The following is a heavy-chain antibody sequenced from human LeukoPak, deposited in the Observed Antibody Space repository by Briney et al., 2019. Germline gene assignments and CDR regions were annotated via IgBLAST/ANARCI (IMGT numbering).Heavy chain of an antibody. CDR1: GYTFTSYG. D-gene: IGHD3-3*01. CDR3: ARLERMGGYYPCVW. Sequence: ASXXVSCKASGYTFTSYGISWVRQAPGQGLEWMGWISAYNGNTNYAQKVQGRVTMTTDTSTSTAYMQLRSLRSDDTAVYYCARLERMGGYYPCVWWGQGTLVTVSS. J-gene: IGHJ4*02. V-gene: IGHV1-18*01. CDR2: ISAYNGNT.